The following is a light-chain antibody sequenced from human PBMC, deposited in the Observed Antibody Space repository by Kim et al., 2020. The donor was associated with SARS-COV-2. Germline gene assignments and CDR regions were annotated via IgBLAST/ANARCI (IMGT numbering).Light chain of an antibody. J-gene: IGLJ1*01. CDR2: LEGSGNY. Sequence: QSVLTQSSSASASLGSSVKLTCTLSSGHIGYIIAWHQQQPGKAPRYLMKLEGSGNYNKGSGVPDRFSGSSSGADRYLTISNLQSEDEADYYCETWDNKIHVFGTGTKVTVL. V-gene: IGLV4-60*03. CDR3: ETWDNKIHV. CDR1: SGHIGYI.